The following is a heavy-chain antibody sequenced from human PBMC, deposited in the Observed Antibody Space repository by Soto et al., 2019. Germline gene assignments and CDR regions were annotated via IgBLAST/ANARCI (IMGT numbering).Heavy chain of an antibody. CDR1: GFTFSSYA. CDR3: AREGVAVAGTGSGDAFDI. D-gene: IGHD6-19*01. V-gene: IGHV3-30-3*01. CDR2: ISYDGSNK. Sequence: QVQLVESGGGVVQPGRSLRLSCAASGFTFSSYAMHWVRQAPGKGLEWVAVISYDGSNKYYADSVKGRFTISRDNSKNTLYLQMNSLRAEDTAVYYWAREGVAVAGTGSGDAFDIWGQGTMVTVSS. J-gene: IGHJ3*02.